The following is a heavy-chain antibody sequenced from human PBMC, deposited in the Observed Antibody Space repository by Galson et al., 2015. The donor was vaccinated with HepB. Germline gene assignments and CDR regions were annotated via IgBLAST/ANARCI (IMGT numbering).Heavy chain of an antibody. CDR1: GFTFSSYW. CDR3: ARAAPSIYYFDY. J-gene: IGHJ4*02. V-gene: IGHV3-7*03. Sequence: SLRLSCAASGFTFSSYWMSWVRQAPGKGLEWVANIKQDGSEKYYVDSVKGRFTISRGNAKNSLYLQMNSLRAEDTAVYYCARAAPSIYYFDYWGQGTLVTVSS. D-gene: IGHD2/OR15-2a*01. CDR2: IKQDGSEK.